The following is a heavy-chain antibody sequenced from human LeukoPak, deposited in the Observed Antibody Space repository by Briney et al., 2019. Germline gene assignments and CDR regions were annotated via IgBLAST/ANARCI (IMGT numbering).Heavy chain of an antibody. CDR2: ISAYNGST. D-gene: IGHD2-15*01. Sequence: ASVKVSCKASGYTFTSYGISWVRQAPGQGLEWMGWISAYNGSTNYAQKLQGRVTMTTDTSTSTAYMELSSMRSDDTAVYYCARLDIVVVVAATDYYYYMDVWGKGTTVTVSS. CDR1: GYTFTSYG. J-gene: IGHJ6*03. CDR3: ARLDIVVVVAATDYYYYMDV. V-gene: IGHV1-18*01.